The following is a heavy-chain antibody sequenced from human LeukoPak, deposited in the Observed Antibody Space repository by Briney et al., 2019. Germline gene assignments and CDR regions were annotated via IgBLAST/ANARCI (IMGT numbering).Heavy chain of an antibody. V-gene: IGHV3-74*01. D-gene: IGHD3-22*01. CDR1: GFTFSSYW. Sequence: GGSLRLSCAASGFTFSSYWMHWVRQAPGKGLVWGSTINSDGSSTRYADSVKGRFTISRDNAKNTLYLQMNSLRAEDTAVYYCTRDSFITDTFDIWGQGTMVTVSS. CDR3: TRDSFITDTFDI. J-gene: IGHJ3*02. CDR2: INSDGSST.